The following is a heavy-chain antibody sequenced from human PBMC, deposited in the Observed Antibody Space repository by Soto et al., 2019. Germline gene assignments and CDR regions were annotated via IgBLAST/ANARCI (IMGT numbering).Heavy chain of an antibody. Sequence: EVQLVESGGGLVQPGGSLRLSCAASGFTLSSYWMHWVRQAPGKGLVWVSRINSDGSSTGYADSVKGRFTISRDNAKNTVYLQMNSLKAEDTAVYYCAREIGGGYLPIHLWGRGTLVTVSS. J-gene: IGHJ2*01. D-gene: IGHD2-15*01. CDR1: GFTLSSYW. CDR3: AREIGGGYLPIHL. V-gene: IGHV3-74*01. CDR2: INSDGSST.